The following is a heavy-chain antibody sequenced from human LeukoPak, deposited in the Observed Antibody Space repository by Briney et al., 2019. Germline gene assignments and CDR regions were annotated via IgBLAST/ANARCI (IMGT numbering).Heavy chain of an antibody. D-gene: IGHD1-26*01. CDR1: GYTFTSYY. CDR3: ARGRVGATDY. CDR2: INPNSGGT. V-gene: IGHV1-2*06. Sequence: ASVKVSCKASGYTFTSYYMHWVRQAPGQGLEWMGRINPNSGGTNYAQKFQGRVTMTRDTSISTAYMEVSRLTSNDTAVYYCARGRVGATDYWGQGTLVTVSS. J-gene: IGHJ4*02.